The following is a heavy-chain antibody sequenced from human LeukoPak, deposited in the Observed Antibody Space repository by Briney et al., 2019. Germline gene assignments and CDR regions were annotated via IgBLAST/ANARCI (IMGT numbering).Heavy chain of an antibody. CDR2: IIPIFGTA. V-gene: IGHV1-69*13. CDR3: ARVLKDITYYYDSSGYYQFDY. Sequence: ASVKVSCKASGGTFSSYAISWVRQAPGQGLEWMGGIIPIFGTANYAQKFQGRVTITADESTSTAYMELSSLRSEDTAVYYCARVLKDITYYYDSSGYYQFDYWGQGTLVTVSS. CDR1: GGTFSSYA. D-gene: IGHD3-22*01. J-gene: IGHJ4*02.